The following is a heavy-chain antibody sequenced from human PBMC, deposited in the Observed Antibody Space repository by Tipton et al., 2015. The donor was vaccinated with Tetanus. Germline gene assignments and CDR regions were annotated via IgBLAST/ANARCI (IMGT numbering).Heavy chain of an antibody. D-gene: IGHD3-10*01. J-gene: IGHJ4*02. CDR2: IYYSGST. Sequence: TLSLTCAASGFTFADYAMSWFRQAPGKGLEWIGSIYYSGSTFYHPSLQSRVTISVDTSKNQFSLRLSSVTAADTAVYFCARHPPPYYYGSGSYLDYWGQGTPVTVSS. CDR1: GFTFADYA. V-gene: IGHV4-30-2*03. CDR3: ARHPPPYYYGSGSYLDY.